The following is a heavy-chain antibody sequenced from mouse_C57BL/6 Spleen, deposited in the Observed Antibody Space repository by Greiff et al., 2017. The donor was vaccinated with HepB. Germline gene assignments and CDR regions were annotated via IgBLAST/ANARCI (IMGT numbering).Heavy chain of an antibody. CDR1: GYTFTSYT. CDR3: ARTLPRSY. CDR2: INPSSGYT. D-gene: IGHD2-10*01. Sequence: VKLMESGAELARPGASVKMSCKASGYTFTSYTMHWVKQRPGQGLEWIGYINPSSGYTKYNQKFKDKATLTADKSSSTAYMQLSSLTSEDSAVYYCARTLPRSYWGQGTTLTVSS. V-gene: IGHV1-4*01. J-gene: IGHJ2*01.